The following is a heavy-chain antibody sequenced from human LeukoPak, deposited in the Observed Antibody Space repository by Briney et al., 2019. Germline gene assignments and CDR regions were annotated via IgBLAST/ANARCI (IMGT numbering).Heavy chain of an antibody. V-gene: IGHV4-34*01. CDR1: GGSFSGYY. CDR2: INHRGST. CDR3: ARGGGYSSSWYTIDYYYYMDV. J-gene: IGHJ6*03. D-gene: IGHD6-13*01. Sequence: SETLSLTCAVYGGSFSGYYWSWIRQPPGKGLDWIGEINHRGSTNYNPSLKSRVTISVDTSKNQFSLKLSSVTAADTAVYYCARGGGYSSSWYTIDYYYYMDVWGKGTTVTVSS.